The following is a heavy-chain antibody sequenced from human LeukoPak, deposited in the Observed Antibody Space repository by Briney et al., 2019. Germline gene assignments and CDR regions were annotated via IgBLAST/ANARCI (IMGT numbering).Heavy chain of an antibody. V-gene: IGHV3-23*01. CDR3: AKARNYYGSGGCLDY. J-gene: IGHJ4*02. Sequence: GGSLRLSCAASGFTFSSYAMSWVRQAPGKGLEWVSAISRSGGSTYYADSLKGRFTISRDNSKNTLYLQMNSLRAEDTAVYYCAKARNYYGSGGCLDYWGQGTLVTVSS. CDR2: ISRSGGST. CDR1: GFTFSSYA. D-gene: IGHD3-10*01.